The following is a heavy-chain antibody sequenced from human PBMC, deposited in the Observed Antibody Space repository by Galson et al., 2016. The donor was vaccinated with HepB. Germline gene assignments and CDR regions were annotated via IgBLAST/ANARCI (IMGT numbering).Heavy chain of an antibody. Sequence: SLRLSCAASGFTVSNNYMSWVRQAPGKGLEWVSLIYSGGSTYYADSLQGRFTISRDNAKKLLYLQMNSLRDEDTAVYYCARDFDGSFPNLDFWGQGTLVTVSS. J-gene: IGHJ4*02. D-gene: IGHD5-24*01. CDR2: IYSGGST. V-gene: IGHV3-53*01. CDR3: ARDFDGSFPNLDF. CDR1: GFTVSNNY.